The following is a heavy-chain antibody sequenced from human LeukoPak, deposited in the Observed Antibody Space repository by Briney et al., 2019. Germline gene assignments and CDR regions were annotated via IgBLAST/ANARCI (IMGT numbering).Heavy chain of an antibody. CDR3: ARGGGRGVIMT. CDR1: GGSISSYY. Sequence: SETLSLTCTVSGGSISSYYWSWIRQPPGKGLEWIGYIYYSGSTNYNPSLKSRVTIPVDTPKNQFSLKLSSVTAADTAVYYCARGGGRGVIMTWGQGTLVTVSS. D-gene: IGHD3-10*01. CDR2: IYYSGST. V-gene: IGHV4-59*01. J-gene: IGHJ5*02.